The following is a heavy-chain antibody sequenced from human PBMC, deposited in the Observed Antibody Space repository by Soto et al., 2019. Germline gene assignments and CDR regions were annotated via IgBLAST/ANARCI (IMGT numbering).Heavy chain of an antibody. J-gene: IGHJ4*02. V-gene: IGHV4-31*03. CDR2: ISHSGST. Sequence: QVQLQESGPGLVKPSQTLSLSCTVSGGSISSAAYYWSWIRQHPGKGLEWIGYISHSGSTYYTPSRKSRVIISAATSKNQFSLNLTSVAAADTAVYYCAREYTYGSNFFDCWGQGALVTVSS. CDR1: GGSISSAAYY. CDR3: AREYTYGSNFFDC. D-gene: IGHD5-18*01.